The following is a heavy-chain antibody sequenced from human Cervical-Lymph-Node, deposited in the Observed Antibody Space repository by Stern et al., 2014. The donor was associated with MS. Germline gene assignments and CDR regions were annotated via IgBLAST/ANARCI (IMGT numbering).Heavy chain of an antibody. CDR1: GDSISSSIYY. D-gene: IGHD6-19*01. CDR3: ARHRIGSGWY. Sequence: QVQLQESGPGLVKPSETLSLTCAVSGDSISSSIYYWGWIRQPPGKGLEWIGSIPYSGNTYYKPSLKSRVLLSVDTTKNPFHLKRSSVTAADTAVYYCARHRIGSGWYWGQGTLVTVSS. CDR2: IPYSGNT. V-gene: IGHV4-39*01. J-gene: IGHJ4*02.